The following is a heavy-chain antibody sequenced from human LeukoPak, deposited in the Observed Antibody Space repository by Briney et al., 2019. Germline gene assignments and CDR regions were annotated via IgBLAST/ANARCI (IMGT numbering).Heavy chain of an antibody. CDR3: AREEAAAGTSYFDY. V-gene: IGHV4-61*01. Sequence: PSETLSLTCTVSGGSVSSGSYYWSWIRQPPGKGLEWIGYIYYSGSTNYNPSLKSRATISVDTSKNQFSLKLSSVTAADTAVYYCAREEAAAGTSYFDYWGQGTLVTVSS. CDR1: GGSVSSGSYY. J-gene: IGHJ4*02. D-gene: IGHD6-13*01. CDR2: IYYSGST.